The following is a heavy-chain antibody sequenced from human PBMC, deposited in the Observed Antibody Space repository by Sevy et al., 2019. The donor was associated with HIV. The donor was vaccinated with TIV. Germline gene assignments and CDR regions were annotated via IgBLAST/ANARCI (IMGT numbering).Heavy chain of an antibody. CDR1: GFSLNTYW. D-gene: IGHD1-1*01. V-gene: IGHV3-7*01. CDR3: ALERLSSDVAEYFQN. J-gene: IGHJ1*01. Sequence: GGSLRLSCAASGFSLNTYWMSWVRQAPGKGLEWVANIKQDGSVTYYVDSVKGRFTISRDNFQNSLFLQMDSLRPEDTAVYYCALERLSSDVAEYFQNWGQGTLVTVSS. CDR2: IKQDGSVT.